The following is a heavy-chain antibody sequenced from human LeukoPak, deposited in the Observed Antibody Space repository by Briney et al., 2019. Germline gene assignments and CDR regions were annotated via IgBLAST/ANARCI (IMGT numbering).Heavy chain of an antibody. CDR1: GFTFNTYG. V-gene: IGHV3-23*01. Sequence: PGGSLRLSCAASGFTFNTYGMSWVRQAPGKGLEWVSAISGNGGSTYYADSVKGRFTISRDNSKNTLYLQMNSLRAEDTAVYYCARSDGYGLVGIWGQGTMVTVSS. CDR3: ARSDGYGLVGI. J-gene: IGHJ3*02. D-gene: IGHD3-10*01. CDR2: ISGNGGST.